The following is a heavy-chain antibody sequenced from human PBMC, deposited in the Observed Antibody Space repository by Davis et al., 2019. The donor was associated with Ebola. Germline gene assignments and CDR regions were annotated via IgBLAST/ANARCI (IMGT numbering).Heavy chain of an antibody. D-gene: IGHD2-21*02. CDR1: TLTFSDYT. V-gene: IGHV3-30*02. Sequence: GGSLTLSCAASTLTFSDYTMHWVRHPPGKGLERVATIRYDGSYKWHEDSMRGRLTVSRDNSKNTLYLQMNSLRAEDTAVYYCAKDGAYFGGDFYYYYGMDVWGKGTTVTVSS. J-gene: IGHJ6*04. CDR2: IRYDGSYK. CDR3: AKDGAYFGGDFYYYYGMDV.